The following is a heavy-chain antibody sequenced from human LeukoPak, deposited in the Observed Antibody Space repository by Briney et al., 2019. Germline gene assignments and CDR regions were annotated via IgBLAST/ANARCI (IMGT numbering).Heavy chain of an antibody. D-gene: IGHD3-3*01. J-gene: IGHJ5*02. CDR1: GYSISSGYY. V-gene: IGHV4-38-2*01. CDR3: ARHPYDFWSGYKPFDP. Sequence: SETLSLTCAVSGYSISSGYYWGWIRQPPGKGLEWIESIYHSGSTYYNPSLKSRVTISVDTSKNQFSLKLSSVTAADTAVYYCARHPYDFWSGYKPFDPWGQGTLVTVSS. CDR2: IYHSGST.